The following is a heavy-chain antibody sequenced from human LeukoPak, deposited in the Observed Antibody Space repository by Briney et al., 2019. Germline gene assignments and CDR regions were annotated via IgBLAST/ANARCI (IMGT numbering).Heavy chain of an antibody. CDR2: ITWNSGTI. D-gene: IGHD6-19*01. CDR1: GFTFDDYT. J-gene: IGHJ4*02. Sequence: GGSLRLSCAASGFTFDDYTMHWVRQTPGKGLEWVSSITWNSGTIGYADSVKGRFTISRDNSKNTLYLQMNSLRAEDTAVYYCAKDRGQWLVHRYYFDYWGQGTLVTVSS. V-gene: IGHV3-9*01. CDR3: AKDRGQWLVHRYYFDY.